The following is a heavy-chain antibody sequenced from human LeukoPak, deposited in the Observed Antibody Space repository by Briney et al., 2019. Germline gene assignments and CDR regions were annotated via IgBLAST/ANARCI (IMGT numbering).Heavy chain of an antibody. CDR2: IISIFGTA. V-gene: IGHV1-69*01. D-gene: IGHD3-3*01. J-gene: IGHJ6*02. CDR3: ARVRFLEWLGMDV. Sequence: SVKVSCKASGGTFSSYAISWVRQAPGQGLEWMGGIISIFGTANYAQKFQGRVTITADESTSTAYMELSSLRSEDTAVYYCARVRFLEWLGMDVWGQGTTVTVSS. CDR1: GGTFSSYA.